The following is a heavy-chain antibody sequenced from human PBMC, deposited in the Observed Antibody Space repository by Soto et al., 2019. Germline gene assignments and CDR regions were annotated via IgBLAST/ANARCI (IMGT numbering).Heavy chain of an antibody. D-gene: IGHD3-10*01. CDR1: GGSISSSNW. V-gene: IGHV4-4*02. Sequence: SETLSLTCAVSGGSISSSNWWSWVRQPPGKGLEWIGYIYYSGSTNYNPSLKSRVTISVDTSKNQFSLKLSSVTAADTAVYYCARILWFGAPYYYYYGMDVWGQGTTVTVSS. J-gene: IGHJ6*02. CDR3: ARILWFGAPYYYYYGMDV. CDR2: IYYSGST.